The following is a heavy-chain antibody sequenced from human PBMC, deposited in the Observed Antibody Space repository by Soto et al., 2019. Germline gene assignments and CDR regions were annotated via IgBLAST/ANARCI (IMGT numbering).Heavy chain of an antibody. CDR1: GYSISSGYY. D-gene: IGHD3-22*01. CDR2: IYHSGST. Sequence: KPSETLSLTCAVSGYSISSGYYWGWIRQPPGKGLEWIGSIYHSGSTYYNPSLKSRVTISVDTSKNQFSLKLSSVTAADTAVYYCARVVYYDSTQDAFDIWGQGTMVTVSS. V-gene: IGHV4-38-2*01. J-gene: IGHJ3*02. CDR3: ARVVYYDSTQDAFDI.